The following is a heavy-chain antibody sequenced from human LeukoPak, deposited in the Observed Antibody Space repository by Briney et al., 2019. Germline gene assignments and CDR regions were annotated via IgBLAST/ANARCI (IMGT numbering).Heavy chain of an antibody. D-gene: IGHD4-11*01. V-gene: IGHV3-33*06. CDR3: AKDAQRGFDYSNSLEY. Sequence: GRSLRLSCAASGFTFSHYGMRWVRQAPGKGLEWVAVIWNDGTNRYYGDSVKGRFTISRDDSKNTVYLQMNGLRAGDTAVYYCAKDAQRGFDYSNSLEYWGQGTLVTVSS. CDR2: IWNDGTNR. CDR1: GFTFSHYG. J-gene: IGHJ4*02.